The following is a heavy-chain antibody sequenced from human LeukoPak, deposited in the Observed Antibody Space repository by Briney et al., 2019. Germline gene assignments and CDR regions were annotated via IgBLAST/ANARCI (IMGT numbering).Heavy chain of an antibody. CDR3: ARASYCSTTSCYGAVADY. CDR2: VYPGDSDT. D-gene: IGHD2-2*01. J-gene: IGHJ4*02. CDR1: GYSFTTYW. V-gene: IGHV5-51*01. Sequence: GESLKISCKGSGYSFTTYWIGWVRQMPGKGLEWMGIVYPGDSDTRYSPSFQGQVTISADKSIGTAYLQWSSLKASDTAMYYCARASYCSTTSCYGAVADYWGQGTLVTVSS.